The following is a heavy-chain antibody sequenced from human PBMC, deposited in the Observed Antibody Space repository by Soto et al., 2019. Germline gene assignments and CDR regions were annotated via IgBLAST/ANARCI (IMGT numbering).Heavy chain of an antibody. CDR3: ARVSFGYCSGGSCSNYYYYGMDV. D-gene: IGHD2-15*01. V-gene: IGHV4-30-4*01. CDR2: IYYSGST. Sequence: NPSETLSLTCTVSGGSISSGDYYWSWIRQPPGKGLEWIGYIYYSGSTYYNPSLKSRVTISVDTSKNQFSLRLSSVTAADTAVYYCARVSFGYCSGGSCSNYYYYGMDVWGQGTTVTVSS. CDR1: GGSISSGDYY. J-gene: IGHJ6*02.